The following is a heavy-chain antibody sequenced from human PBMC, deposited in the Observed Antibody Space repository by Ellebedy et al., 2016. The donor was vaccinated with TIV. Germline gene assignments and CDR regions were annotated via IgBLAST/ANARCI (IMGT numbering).Heavy chain of an antibody. CDR2: IIPVHGPT. J-gene: IGHJ4*02. V-gene: IGHV1-69*13. D-gene: IGHD3-16*01. Sequence: SVKVSCKASGGNFSNYAISWVRQAPGQGLEWMGGIIPVHGPTNYAQKFQGRVTISADEFTSTVHMDLSSLRSEDTAVYYCASGGTDYDYVWGSHAYWGQGTLVTVSS. CDR3: ASGGTDYDYVWGSHAY. CDR1: GGNFSNYA.